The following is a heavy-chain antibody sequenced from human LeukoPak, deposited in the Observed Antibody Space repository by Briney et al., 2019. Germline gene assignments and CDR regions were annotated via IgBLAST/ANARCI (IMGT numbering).Heavy chain of an antibody. D-gene: IGHD3-10*01. CDR3: ARDFYYGSGRFDY. Sequence: GGSLRLSCAASGFTFSNYEMNGVRQAPGKGLEWVSYISSSGNTIYYADSVKGRFTISRDNAKNSLYLQMNSLRAEGTAIYYCARDFYYGSGRFDYWGQGTLVSVSS. V-gene: IGHV3-48*03. J-gene: IGHJ4*02. CDR2: ISSSGNTI. CDR1: GFTFSNYE.